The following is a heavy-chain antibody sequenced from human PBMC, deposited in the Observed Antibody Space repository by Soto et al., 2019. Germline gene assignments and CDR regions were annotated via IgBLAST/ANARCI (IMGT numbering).Heavy chain of an antibody. D-gene: IGHD3-16*01. CDR3: ARDRRGGYGMDV. Sequence: QVQLVESGGGVVQPGRSPRLSCAASGFTFSSNGMHWVRQAPGKGLEWVAVIWYDGSNKYYADSVKGRFTISRDNSKNRLYLEMTSLRGEDTAVYDCARDRRGGYGMDVWGQGATVTVSS. J-gene: IGHJ6*02. CDR2: IWYDGSNK. V-gene: IGHV3-33*01. CDR1: GFTFSSNG.